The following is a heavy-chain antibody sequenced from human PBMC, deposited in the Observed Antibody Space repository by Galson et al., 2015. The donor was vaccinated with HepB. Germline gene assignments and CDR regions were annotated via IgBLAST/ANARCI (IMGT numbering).Heavy chain of an antibody. CDR1: GFTFSSYG. J-gene: IGHJ6*02. D-gene: IGHD3-3*01. CDR3: ARDGSDYDFWNGFYYGMDV. Sequence: SLRLSCAASGFTFSSYGMHWVRQAPGKGLEWVAVIWYDGSNKYYADSVKGRFTISRDNSKNTLYLQMNSLRAEDTAVYYCARDGSDYDFWNGFYYGMDVWGQGTTVTVSS. V-gene: IGHV3-33*01. CDR2: IWYDGSNK.